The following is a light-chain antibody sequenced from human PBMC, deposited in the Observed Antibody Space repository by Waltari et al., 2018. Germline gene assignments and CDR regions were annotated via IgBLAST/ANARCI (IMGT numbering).Light chain of an antibody. CDR1: GSNTGAGYH. CDR2: TNP. CDR3: QSFDTNLTVI. V-gene: IGLV1-40*01. Sequence: QSVLTQPPSVSGAPEQGVTIPCPGGGSNTGAGYHVSLYPQFPGTAPKLLIFTNPSRPSGVPDRFSGSRSGASASLAITGLQAEDEGYYYCQSFDTNLTVIFGGGTKLTVL. J-gene: IGLJ2*01.